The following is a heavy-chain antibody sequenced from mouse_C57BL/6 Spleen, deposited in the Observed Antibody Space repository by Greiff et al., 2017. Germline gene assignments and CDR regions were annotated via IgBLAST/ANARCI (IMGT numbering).Heavy chain of an antibody. CDR1: GYTFTDYS. J-gene: IGHJ3*01. Sequence: EVQLQQSGPELVKPGASVKISCKASGYTFTDYSMNWVKQSHGKSLEWIGDINPNNGGTNYNQKLKGKATLTVDKYSSTAYMELRSLTSEDSAVYYCARSFGFWFAYWGQGTLVTVSA. D-gene: IGHD2-2*01. CDR3: ARSFGFWFAY. CDR2: INPNNGGT. V-gene: IGHV1-26*01.